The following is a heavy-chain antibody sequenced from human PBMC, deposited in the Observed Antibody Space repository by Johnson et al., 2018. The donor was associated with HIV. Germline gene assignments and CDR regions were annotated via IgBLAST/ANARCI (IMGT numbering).Heavy chain of an antibody. V-gene: IGHV3-66*02. D-gene: IGHD6-19*01. CDR1: GFTVSSNY. Sequence: VQLVESGGGLVQPGGSLRLSCAASGFTVSSNYMSWVRQAPGKGLELVSVIYSGGTTYYADSVKGRFTISRDNSKNTLYLQMNSLRAEDTAVYYCAKIIGYSSGLEIWGQGTMVTVSS. CDR2: IYSGGTT. CDR3: AKIIGYSSGLEI. J-gene: IGHJ3*02.